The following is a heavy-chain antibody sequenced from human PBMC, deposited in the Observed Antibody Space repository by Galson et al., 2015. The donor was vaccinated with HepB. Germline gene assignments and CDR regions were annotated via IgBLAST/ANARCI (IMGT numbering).Heavy chain of an antibody. CDR3: ARDGDYGDYGGVLDY. Sequence: VSCRASGYTFKSYAMNWVRQAPGQGLEWMGWINTNTGNPTYAQGFTGRFGFSLDTSVSTAYLQISSLKAEDTALYYCARDGDYGDYGGVLDYWGQGTLVTVSS. V-gene: IGHV7-4-1*02. J-gene: IGHJ4*02. D-gene: IGHD4-17*01. CDR1: GYTFKSYA. CDR2: INTNTGNP.